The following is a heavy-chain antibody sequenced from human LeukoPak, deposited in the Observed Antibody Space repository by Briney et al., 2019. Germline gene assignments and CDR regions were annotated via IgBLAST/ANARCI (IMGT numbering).Heavy chain of an antibody. CDR3: ARDGRGFLRFDY. V-gene: IGHV4-59*01. J-gene: IGHJ4*02. CDR1: GDSMRNYY. CDR2: IYYSGST. D-gene: IGHD1-26*01. Sequence: ASETLSLTCSVSGDSMRNYYWSWLQQPPGKGLEWIGYIYYSGSTNYNPSLKSRVTISVDTSKDQFSLKLTSVTATDTAMYYCARDGRGFLRFDYWGQGTLVTVSS.